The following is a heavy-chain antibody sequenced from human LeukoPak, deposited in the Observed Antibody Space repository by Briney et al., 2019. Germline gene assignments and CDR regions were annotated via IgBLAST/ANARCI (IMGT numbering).Heavy chain of an antibody. Sequence: GGSLRLSCVASGFSFNVYSMNWVRQAPGKGLEWVSYISSSSSDTYYAGSVGGRFIVSRDNAKNSLYLQMNSLRAEDTAVYYCARRDTSGSFYFDYWGQGTLVTSPQ. D-gene: IGHD6-19*01. J-gene: IGHJ4*02. V-gene: IGHV3-48*01. CDR3: ARRDTSGSFYFDY. CDR2: ISSSSSDT. CDR1: GFSFNVYS.